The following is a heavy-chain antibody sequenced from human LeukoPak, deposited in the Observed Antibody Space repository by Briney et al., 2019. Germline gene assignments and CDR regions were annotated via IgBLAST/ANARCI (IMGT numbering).Heavy chain of an antibody. V-gene: IGHV4-4*02. D-gene: IGHD6-13*01. CDR3: ARQRGSSSWGTGWFDP. CDR1: GGSISSSNW. CDR2: IYHSGST. Sequence: SGTLSLTCAVSGGSISSSNWWSWVRQPPGKGLEWIGEIYHSGSTNYNPSLKSRVTISVDTSKNQFSLKLSSVTAADTAVYYCARQRGSSSWGTGWFDPWGQGTLVTVSS. J-gene: IGHJ5*02.